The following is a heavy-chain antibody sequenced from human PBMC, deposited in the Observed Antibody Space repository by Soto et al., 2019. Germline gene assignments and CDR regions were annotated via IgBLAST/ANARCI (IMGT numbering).Heavy chain of an antibody. D-gene: IGHD2-8*01. CDR2: IYYSVST. J-gene: IGHJ4*02. Sequence: KPSDTLSLTCTVSGGSVSSGSYYWSWIRQPPGKGLEWIGYIYYSVSTNYNPSLKSRVTISVDTSKNQFSLKLSSVTAADTAVYYCASGMQWGTGGPFDYWGQGTLVTVSS. CDR1: GGSVSSGSYY. CDR3: ASGMQWGTGGPFDY. V-gene: IGHV4-61*01.